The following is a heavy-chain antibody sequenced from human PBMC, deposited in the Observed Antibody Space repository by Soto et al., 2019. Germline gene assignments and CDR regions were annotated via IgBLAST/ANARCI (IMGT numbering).Heavy chain of an antibody. V-gene: IGHV1-2*04. CDR2: INPNSGGT. D-gene: IGHD3-9*01. CDR3: AIDCRSNYNILTGYYDAFDI. Sequence: ASVKVSCKASGYTFTGYYMHWVRQAPGQGLEWMGWINPNSGGTNYAQKFQGWVTMTRDTSISTAYMELSRLRSDDTAVYYCAIDCRSNYNILTGYYDAFDIWGQGTMVTVSS. CDR1: GYTFTGYY. J-gene: IGHJ3*02.